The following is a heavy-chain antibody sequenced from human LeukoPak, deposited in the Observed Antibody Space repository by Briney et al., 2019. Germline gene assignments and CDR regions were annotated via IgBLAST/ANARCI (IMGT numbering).Heavy chain of an antibody. J-gene: IGHJ4*02. CDR2: IYSGGST. Sequence: GGSLRLSCAASGFTVSSNYMSWVRQAPGKGLEWVSVIYSGGSTYYADSVKGRFTISRDNSKNTLYLQMSSLRAEDTAVYYCARDRGYYDSSGFDYWGQGTLVTVSS. D-gene: IGHD3-22*01. V-gene: IGHV3-66*01. CDR3: ARDRGYYDSSGFDY. CDR1: GFTVSSNY.